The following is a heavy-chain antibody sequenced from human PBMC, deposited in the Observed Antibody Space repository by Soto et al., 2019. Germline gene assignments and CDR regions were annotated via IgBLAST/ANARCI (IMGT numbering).Heavy chain of an antibody. Sequence: EVQLVESGGGLVQPGGSLRLSCAASGFTFSSYSMNWVRQAPGKGLEWVSYISSSRSTIYYADSVKGRFTISRDNAKNTLDLQVNSLRAEDTAVYYCAREGGDLNWFDPWGQGTLVTVSS. CDR1: GFTFSSYS. D-gene: IGHD4-17*01. CDR2: ISSSRSTI. CDR3: AREGGDLNWFDP. V-gene: IGHV3-48*01. J-gene: IGHJ5*02.